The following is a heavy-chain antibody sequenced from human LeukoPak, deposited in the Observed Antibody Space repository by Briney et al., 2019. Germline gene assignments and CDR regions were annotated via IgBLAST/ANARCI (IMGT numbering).Heavy chain of an antibody. D-gene: IGHD1-1*01. CDR3: VRGTNDWTGIDY. Sequence: GGSLRLSCAASGFTFDDYAIHWVRQAPGKGLEWVSGISWNSGSIGYADSVKGRFTISRDNARNILYLQMNSLRVEDTAIYYCVRGTNDWTGIDYWGQGILVTVSS. J-gene: IGHJ4*02. CDR1: GFTFDDYA. V-gene: IGHV3-9*01. CDR2: ISWNSGSI.